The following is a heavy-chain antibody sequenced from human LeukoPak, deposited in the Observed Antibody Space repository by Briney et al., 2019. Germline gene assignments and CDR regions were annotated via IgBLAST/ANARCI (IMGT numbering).Heavy chain of an antibody. J-gene: IGHJ4*02. CDR1: GYTFTGYY. V-gene: IGHV1-2*04. D-gene: IGHD6-13*01. Sequence: ASVKVSCKASGYTFTGYYMHWVRQAPGQGLEWMGWISPNSGGTNYAQKFQGWVTMTRDTSISTAYMELSSLRSEDTAVYYCARAAAGKFSDYWGQGTLVTVSS. CDR2: ISPNSGGT. CDR3: ARAAAGKFSDY.